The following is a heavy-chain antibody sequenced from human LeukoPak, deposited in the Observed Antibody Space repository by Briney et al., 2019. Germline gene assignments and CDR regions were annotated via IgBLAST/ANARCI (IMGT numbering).Heavy chain of an antibody. J-gene: IGHJ4*02. CDR3: ASRAGYSSGWYDY. V-gene: IGHV3-21*04. CDR2: ISSSSSYI. D-gene: IGHD6-19*01. Sequence: GGSLRLSCAASGFTFSSYSMNWVRQAPGKGLEWVSSISSSSSYIYYADSVKGRFTISRDNAKNSLYLQMNSLRAEDTAVYYCASRAGYSSGWYDYWGQGTLVTVSS. CDR1: GFTFSSYS.